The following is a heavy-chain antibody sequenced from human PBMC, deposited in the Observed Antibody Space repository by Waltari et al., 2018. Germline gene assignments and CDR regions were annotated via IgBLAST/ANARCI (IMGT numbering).Heavy chain of an antibody. J-gene: IGHJ6*02. CDR1: GITFIIYD. CDR2: TSVSGTNR. V-gene: IGHV3-48*03. Sequence: EVQLVGSGGGLVQRGGSLRLSWVVFGITFIIYDMDWGRQRPGKGLEWVSNTSVSGTNRCSAAAVKGRFTISRDDVKTTLFLQMNSRSAEDAGVYYYSTTPSNWNYYYYGMDVWGQGTTVTVSS. CDR3: STTPSNWNYYYYGMDV. D-gene: IGHD1-20*01.